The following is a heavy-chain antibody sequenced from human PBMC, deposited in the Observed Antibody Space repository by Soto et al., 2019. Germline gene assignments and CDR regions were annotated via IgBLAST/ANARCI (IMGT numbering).Heavy chain of an antibody. J-gene: IGHJ4*02. V-gene: IGHV3-11*06. CDR3: ATVAARSFNY. Sequence: PGGSLRLSCAAPGFTFSDYYMSWIRQAPGKGLEWVSYISSSSSYTNYADSVKGRFTISRDNAKNSLYLQMNSLRAEDTAVYYCATVAARSFNYWGQGTLVTVSS. CDR1: GFTFSDYY. CDR2: ISSSSSYT. D-gene: IGHD6-6*01.